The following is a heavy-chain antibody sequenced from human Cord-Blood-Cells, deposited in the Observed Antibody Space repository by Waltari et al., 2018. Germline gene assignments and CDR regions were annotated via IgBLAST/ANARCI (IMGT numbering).Heavy chain of an antibody. D-gene: IGHD6-13*01. Sequence: QVQLVQSGAEVKKPGASVKVSCKASGYTFTGYYMHWVRQAPGQGLEWMGWINPNSGGTTYAQKFQGRVTMTRDTSASTAYMELSSLRSEDTAVYYCARARRAAAGPDAFDIWGQGTMVTVSS. V-gene: IGHV1-2*02. CDR2: INPNSGGT. CDR1: GYTFTGYY. CDR3: ARARRAAAGPDAFDI. J-gene: IGHJ3*02.